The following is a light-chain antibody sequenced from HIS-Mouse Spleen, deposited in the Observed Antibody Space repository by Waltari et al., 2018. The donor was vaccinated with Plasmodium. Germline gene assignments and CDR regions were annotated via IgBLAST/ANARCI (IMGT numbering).Light chain of an antibody. V-gene: IGLV2-14*03. CDR1: SSDVGGYNY. CDR2: DVS. Sequence: QSALTQPASVSGSPGQSITISCTGPSSDVGGYNYVSWDQQHPGKAPKLMIYDVSNRPSGVSNRFSGSKSGNTASLTISGLQAEDEADYYCSSYTSSSTPHVVFGGGTKLTVL. CDR3: SSYTSSSTPHVV. J-gene: IGLJ2*01.